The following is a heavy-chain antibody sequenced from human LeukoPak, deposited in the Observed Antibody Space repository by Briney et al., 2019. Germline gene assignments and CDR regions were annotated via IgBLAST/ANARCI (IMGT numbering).Heavy chain of an antibody. V-gene: IGHV4-4*07. CDR2: MYTSGSA. D-gene: IGHD2-2*01. Sequence: PSETLSLTCTVPGDSTSGYYWSWIRQPAGKGLEWIRRMYTSGSANYNPSLKSRVTMSLDTSKKLFSLQMSSVTAADTAIYYCATERSRGLALWGQGALVIVSS. CDR3: ATERSRGLAL. CDR1: GDSTSGYY. J-gene: IGHJ5*02.